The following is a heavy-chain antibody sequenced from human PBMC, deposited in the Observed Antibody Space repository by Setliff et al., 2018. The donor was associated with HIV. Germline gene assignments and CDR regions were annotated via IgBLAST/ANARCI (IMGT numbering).Heavy chain of an antibody. CDR2: IISSLPVT. CDR3: ARQDIILDY. Sequence: SVKVSCKASGSTFSRNAISWVRQAPGQGLEWMGGIISSLPVTHYAQKFQGRLTITADTSASTIYMGLSSLRSEDTAVYYCARQDIILDYWGQGTLVTVSS. V-gene: IGHV1-69*10. CDR1: GSTFSRNA. J-gene: IGHJ4*02. D-gene: IGHD2-15*01.